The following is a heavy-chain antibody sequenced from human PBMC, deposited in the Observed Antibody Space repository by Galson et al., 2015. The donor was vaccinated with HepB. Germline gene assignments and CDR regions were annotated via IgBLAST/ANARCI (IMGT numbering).Heavy chain of an antibody. V-gene: IGHV6-1*01. CDR1: EDSVSSNSAA. D-gene: IGHD3/OR15-3a*01. CDR2: TYHRSKWYN. CDR3: ARDLDFGFVD. Sequence: CAISEDSVSSNSAAWNWIRQSPSRGLEWLGRTYHRSKWYNDYAVSVKSRITINPDTSKNQFSLHLNSVTPEDTAVYYCARDLDFGFVDWGQGTLVTVSS. J-gene: IGHJ4*02.